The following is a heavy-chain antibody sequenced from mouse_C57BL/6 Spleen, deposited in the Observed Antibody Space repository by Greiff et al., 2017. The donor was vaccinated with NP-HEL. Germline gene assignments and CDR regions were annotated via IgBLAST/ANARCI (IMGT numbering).Heavy chain of an antibody. D-gene: IGHD2-12*01. CDR1: GFTFSSYT. CDR2: ISGGGGNT. CDR3: ARLYYSQGNFDY. V-gene: IGHV5-9*01. Sequence: EVQGVESGGGLVKPGGSLKLSCAASGFTFSSYTMSWVRQTPEKRLEWVATISGGGGNTYYPDSVKGRFTISRDNAKNTLYLQMSSLRSEDTALYYCARLYYSQGNFDYWGQGTTLTVSS. J-gene: IGHJ2*01.